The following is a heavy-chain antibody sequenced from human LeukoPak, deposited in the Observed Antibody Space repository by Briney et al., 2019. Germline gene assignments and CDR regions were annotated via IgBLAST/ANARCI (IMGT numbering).Heavy chain of an antibody. D-gene: IGHD2-2*01. CDR3: GRQPTSHPFDL. Sequence: SETLSPTCTVSGGSISGYYWSWIRQPAGKGLEWIGRMYTTGSTLYSPSLKSRVTMSVDTSKNQFSLQLNSLTAADSAVYYCGRQPTSHPFDLWGQGTLVTGFS. J-gene: IGHJ4*02. CDR2: MYTTGST. V-gene: IGHV4-4*07. CDR1: GGSISGYY.